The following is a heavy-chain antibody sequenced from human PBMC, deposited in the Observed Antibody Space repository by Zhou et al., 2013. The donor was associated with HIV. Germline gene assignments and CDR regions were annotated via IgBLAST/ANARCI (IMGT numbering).Heavy chain of an antibody. CDR3: ARDFPNYYDSSGYPYYFEY. J-gene: IGHJ4*02. CDR2: INPDRGDA. Sequence: QIQLVQSGAEVKKPGASVKVSCKASGYIFSSYSVTWVRQAPGQGLEWMGWINPDRGDAKVAQKFQGRVTLTRDTSINTAYMELSSLRFDDTAVYYCARDFPNYYDSSGYPYYFEYWGQGTLVTVSS. V-gene: IGHV1-2*02. D-gene: IGHD3-22*01. CDR1: GYIFSSYS.